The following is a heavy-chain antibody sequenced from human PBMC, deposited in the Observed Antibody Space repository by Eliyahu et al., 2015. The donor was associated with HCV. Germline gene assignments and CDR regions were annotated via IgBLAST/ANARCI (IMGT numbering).Heavy chain of an antibody. J-gene: IGHJ4*02. CDR2: IIPIFGTA. CDR3: ARDLELGMGDGLFDY. D-gene: IGHD7-27*01. V-gene: IGHV1-69*01. Sequence: QVQLVQSGAEVKKPGSXVKVSCKASGGTXSSYAISWVRQAPGQGLGWMGGIIPIFGTANYAQKFQGRVTITADESTSTAYMELSSLRSEDTAVYYCARDLELGMGDGLFDYWGQGTLVTVSS. CDR1: GGTXSSYA.